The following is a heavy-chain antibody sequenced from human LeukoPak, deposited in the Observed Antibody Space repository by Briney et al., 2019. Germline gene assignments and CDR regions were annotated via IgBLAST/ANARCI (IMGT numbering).Heavy chain of an antibody. Sequence: PGGSLRLSCAASGFTVSSNYMSWVRQAPGKGLEWVSVIYSGGSTYYADSVKGRFAISRDNSKNTGYFHMNSVRAEDTAVYYCAREDPLRYYFAYWGQGTLVTVSS. J-gene: IGHJ4*02. CDR1: GFTVSSNY. CDR3: AREDPLRYYFAY. D-gene: IGHD3-10*01. CDR2: IYSGGST. V-gene: IGHV3-53*01.